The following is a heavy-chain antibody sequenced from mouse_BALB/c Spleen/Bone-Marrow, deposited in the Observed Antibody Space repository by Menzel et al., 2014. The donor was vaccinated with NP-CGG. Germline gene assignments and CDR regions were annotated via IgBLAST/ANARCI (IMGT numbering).Heavy chain of an antibody. CDR1: GYTFTSNW. J-gene: IGHJ4*01. CDR3: TGGSSYVGYAMDY. Sequence: QVQLQQSGAELVRPGASVKLSCKASGYTFTSNWINWVKQRPGQGLEWIGNIYPSDSYTNYNQKFKDKATLTVDKSSSTAYMQLSSPTSEDSAVYYCTGGSSYVGYAMDYWGQGTSVTVSS. CDR2: IYPSDSYT. D-gene: IGHD1-1*01. V-gene: IGHV1-69*02.